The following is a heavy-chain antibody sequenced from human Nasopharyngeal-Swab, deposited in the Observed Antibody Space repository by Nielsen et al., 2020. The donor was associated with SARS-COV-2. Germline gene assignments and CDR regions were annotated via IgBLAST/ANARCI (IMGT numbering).Heavy chain of an antibody. V-gene: IGHV4-39*01. Sequence: GSLRLSCTVSGGSISSSSYYWGWIRQPPGKGLEWIGSIYYSGSTYYNPSLKSRVTISVDTSKNQFSLKLSSVTAADTAVYYCARREKLGDWYFDLWGRGTLVTVSS. J-gene: IGHJ2*01. CDR1: GGSISSSSYY. CDR2: IYYSGST. D-gene: IGHD7-27*01. CDR3: ARREKLGDWYFDL.